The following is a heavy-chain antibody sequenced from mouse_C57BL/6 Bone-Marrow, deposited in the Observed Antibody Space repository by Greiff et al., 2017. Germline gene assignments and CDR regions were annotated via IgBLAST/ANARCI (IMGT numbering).Heavy chain of an antibody. V-gene: IGHV1-64*01. CDR3: ADYGSSYVGYFDV. Sequence: QVQLQQPGAELVKPGASVKLSCKASGYTFPSYWMHWVKQRPGQGLEWIGMIHPNSGSTNYNEKFKSKATLTVDNASSTAYMQLSSLTSEDSAVYYCADYGSSYVGYFDVWGTGTTVTVSS. J-gene: IGHJ1*03. CDR2: IHPNSGST. D-gene: IGHD1-1*01. CDR1: GYTFPSYW.